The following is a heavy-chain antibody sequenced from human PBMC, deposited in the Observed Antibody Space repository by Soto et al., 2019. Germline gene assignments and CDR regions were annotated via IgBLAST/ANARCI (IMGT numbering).Heavy chain of an antibody. J-gene: IGHJ6*02. CDR2: IYSGGST. Sequence: EVQLVETGGGLIQPGGSLRLSCAASGFTVSSNYMSWVRQAPGKGLEWVSVIYSGGSTYYADSVKGRFTISRNNSKNTLYLQMNSLRAEDTAVYYCARSGYAVTSYYYYYYGMDVWGQGTTVTVSS. CDR3: ARSGYAVTSYYYYYYGMDV. CDR1: GFTVSSNY. V-gene: IGHV3-53*02. D-gene: IGHD4-17*01.